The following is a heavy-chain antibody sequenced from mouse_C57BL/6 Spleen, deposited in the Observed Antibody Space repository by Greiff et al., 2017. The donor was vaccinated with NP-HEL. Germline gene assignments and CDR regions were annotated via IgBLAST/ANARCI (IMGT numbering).Heavy chain of an antibody. J-gene: IGHJ1*03. V-gene: IGHV3-6*01. CDR3: ARDYYGSSLSYFDV. CDR1: GYSITSGYY. Sequence: DVKLQESGPGLVKPSQSLSLTCSVTGYSITSGYYWNWIRQFPGNKLEWMGYISYDGSNNYNPSLKNRISITRDTSKNQFFLKLNSVTTEDTATYYCARDYYGSSLSYFDVWGTGTTVTVSS. CDR2: ISYDGSN. D-gene: IGHD1-1*01.